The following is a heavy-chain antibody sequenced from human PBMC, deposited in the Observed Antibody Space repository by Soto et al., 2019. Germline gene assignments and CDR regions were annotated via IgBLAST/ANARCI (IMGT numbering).Heavy chain of an antibody. CDR2: ISYDGSNK. D-gene: IGHD3-10*01. Sequence: PGGSLRLSCAASGFTFSSYGMHWVRQAPGKGLEWVAVISYDGSNKYYADSVKGRFTISRDNSKNTLYLQMNSLRAEDTAVYYCAKPSYYGSGSYSYDYWGQGTLVTVSS. CDR1: GFTFSSYG. V-gene: IGHV3-30*18. CDR3: AKPSYYGSGSYSYDY. J-gene: IGHJ4*02.